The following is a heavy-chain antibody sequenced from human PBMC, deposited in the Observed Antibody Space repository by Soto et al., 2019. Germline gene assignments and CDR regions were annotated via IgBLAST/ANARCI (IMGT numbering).Heavy chain of an antibody. Sequence: QTGGSLRLSCAASGFTFSSYAMHWVRQAPGKGLEWVAVISYDGSNKYYADSVKGRFTISRDNSKNTLYLQMNSLRAEDTAVYYCARDTAHSSGWFQDYWGQGTLVTVSS. J-gene: IGHJ4*02. CDR2: ISYDGSNK. D-gene: IGHD6-19*01. CDR3: ARDTAHSSGWFQDY. V-gene: IGHV3-30-3*01. CDR1: GFTFSSYA.